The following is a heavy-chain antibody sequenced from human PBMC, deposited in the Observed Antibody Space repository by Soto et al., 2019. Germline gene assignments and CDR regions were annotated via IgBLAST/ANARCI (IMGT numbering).Heavy chain of an antibody. J-gene: IGHJ4*02. CDR2: IYYSGST. D-gene: IGHD3-22*01. CDR1: GGSISSYY. CDR3: AREDFRRRHYYDSSGSYFDY. V-gene: IGHV4-59*01. Sequence: SETLSLTCTVSGGSISSYYWSWIRQPPGKGLEWIGYIYYSGSTNYNPSLKSRVTISVDTSKNQSSLKLSSVTAADTAVYYCAREDFRRRHYYDSSGSYFDYWGQGTLVTVSS.